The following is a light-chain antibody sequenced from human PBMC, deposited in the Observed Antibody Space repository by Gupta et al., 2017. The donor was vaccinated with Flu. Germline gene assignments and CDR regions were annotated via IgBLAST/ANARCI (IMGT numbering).Light chain of an antibody. CDR2: DAS. V-gene: IGKV1-39*01. J-gene: IGKJ2*01. CDR1: QYISTY. Sequence: EIQMPKSPSSLSAAVGDRVTITCRASQYISTYLNWYQHKPGKAPNVLIYDASNLQSEVPSRFTGSGSGTDFTLTISSLQPEDTATYYCQQNFNTPLAFGQGTKLE. CDR3: QQNFNTPLA.